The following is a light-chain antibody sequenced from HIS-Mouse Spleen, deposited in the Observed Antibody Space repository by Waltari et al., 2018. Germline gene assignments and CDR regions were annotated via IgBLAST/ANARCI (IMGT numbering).Light chain of an antibody. Sequence: DIQLTQSPSFLSASVGDRVTITCRASQGISSYLAWYQQKPGKAPKLLIYATSTLQRGVPSMFSGSGSGTEFTLTISSLQPEDFATYYCQQLNSYPPTFGQGTKVEIK. CDR2: ATS. CDR3: QQLNSYPPT. V-gene: IGKV1-9*01. J-gene: IGKJ1*01. CDR1: QGISSY.